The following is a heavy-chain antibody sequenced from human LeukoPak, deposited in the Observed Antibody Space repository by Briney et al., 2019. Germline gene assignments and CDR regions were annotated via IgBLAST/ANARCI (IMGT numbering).Heavy chain of an antibody. CDR3: AKEVEIAAAGTRWFDP. CDR1: GFTFSSYG. CDR2: IRYDGSNK. J-gene: IGHJ5*02. D-gene: IGHD6-13*01. V-gene: IGHV3-30*02. Sequence: GGSLRLSCAASGFTFSSYGMHWVRQAPGKGLEWVAFIRYDGSNKYYADSVKDRFTISRDNSKNTLYLQMNSLRAEDTAVYYCAKEVEIAAAGTRWFDPWGQGTLVTVSS.